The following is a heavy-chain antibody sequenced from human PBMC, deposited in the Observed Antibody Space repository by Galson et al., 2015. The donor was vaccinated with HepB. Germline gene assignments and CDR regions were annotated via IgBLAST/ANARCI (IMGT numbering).Heavy chain of an antibody. CDR3: ARLPSTETYWYFDL. CDR2: VDPGNSDT. D-gene: IGHD4-17*01. CDR1: GYSFTNYW. V-gene: IGHV5-51*01. Sequence: QSGAEVKKPGESLKISCKGSGYSFTNYWIGWVRQMPGKGLEWMGIVDPGNSDTRYSPSFQGQVTFSADKSTSTAYLQWSSLKASDTAMYYCARLPSTETYWYFDLWGRGTLVTVSP. J-gene: IGHJ2*01.